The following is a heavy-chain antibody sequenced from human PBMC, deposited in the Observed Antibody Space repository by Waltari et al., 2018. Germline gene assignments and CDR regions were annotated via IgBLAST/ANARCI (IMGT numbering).Heavy chain of an antibody. D-gene: IGHD3-3*01. CDR1: GFTFSSYG. V-gene: IGHV3-33*03. Sequence: QVQLVESGGGVVQPGRSLRLSCAASGFTFSSYGMHWVRQAPGKGLEWVAVIWYDGSNKYYADSVKGRFTISRDKSKNTLYLQMNSLRAEDTAVYYCAKDKGVGGYYSDAFDIWGQGTMVTVSS. CDR2: IWYDGSNK. CDR3: AKDKGVGGYYSDAFDI. J-gene: IGHJ3*02.